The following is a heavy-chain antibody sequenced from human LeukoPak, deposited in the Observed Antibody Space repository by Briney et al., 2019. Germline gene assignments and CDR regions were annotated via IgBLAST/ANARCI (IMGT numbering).Heavy chain of an antibody. CDR3: ARGRGYSYGWFDY. Sequence: PSETLSLTCAVYGGSFSGYYWSWIRRPPGKGLEWIGEINHSGSTNYNPSLKSRVTISVDTSKNQFSLKLSSVTAADTAVYYCARGRGYSYGWFDYWGQGTLVTVSS. CDR2: INHSGST. CDR1: GGSFSGYY. J-gene: IGHJ4*02. V-gene: IGHV4-34*01. D-gene: IGHD5-18*01.